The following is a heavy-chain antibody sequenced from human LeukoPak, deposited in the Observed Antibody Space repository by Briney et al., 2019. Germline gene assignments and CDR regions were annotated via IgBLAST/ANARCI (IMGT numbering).Heavy chain of an antibody. CDR1: GGSISRSSYY. V-gene: IGHV4-39*07. D-gene: IGHD3-10*01. Sequence: SETLSLTCTVSGGSISRSSYYWGWIRQPPGKGLEWIGEINHSGSTNYNPSLKSRVTISVDTSKNQFSLKLSSVTAADTAVYYCARGQKVSRITMVRGVPVGAFDIWGQGTMVTVSS. J-gene: IGHJ3*02. CDR2: INHSGST. CDR3: ARGQKVSRITMVRGVPVGAFDI.